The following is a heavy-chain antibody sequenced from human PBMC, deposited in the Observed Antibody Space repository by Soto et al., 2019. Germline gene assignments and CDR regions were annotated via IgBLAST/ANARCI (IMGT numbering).Heavy chain of an antibody. CDR1: GFTFIDYY. J-gene: IGHJ4*02. CDR3: TRVFGSSWDQAFFDY. V-gene: IGHV3-72*01. Sequence: PGGSLRLSCAASGFTFIDYYMDWVRQATGKGLEWVGRIRKKVNSYTTEYAASVKDRFTISRDDSKNSLFLQMNSLKIEDTAVYCCTRVFGSSWDQAFFDYWGQGTLVTVSS. CDR2: IRKKVNSYTT. D-gene: IGHD6-13*01.